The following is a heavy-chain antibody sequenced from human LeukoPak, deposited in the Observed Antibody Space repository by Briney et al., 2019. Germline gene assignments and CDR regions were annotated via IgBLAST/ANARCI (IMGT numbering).Heavy chain of an antibody. V-gene: IGHV3-48*01. CDR3: AKGEAYYYYYGMDV. CDR1: GFTFSSYS. CDR2: ISSRSSSI. J-gene: IGHJ6*02. Sequence: GGSLRLSCAASGFTFSSYSMNWVRQAPGKGLEWVSYISSRSSSIYYADSVKGRFTLSRDNAKNSLYLQMNSLRAEDTAVYYCAKGEAYYYYYGMDVWGQGTTVTVSS.